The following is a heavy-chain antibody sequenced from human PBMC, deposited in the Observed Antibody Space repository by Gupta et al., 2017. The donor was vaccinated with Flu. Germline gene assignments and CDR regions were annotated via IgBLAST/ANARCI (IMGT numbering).Heavy chain of an antibody. Sequence: QVQLQESGPGLAKPSQTLSPTCTVPGGSISRGGYYSSRIRQHPGKGLEWIGYIYYSGSTYSNPSHKSRVTISVDTSKNQFSLKLSSVTAADTAVYYCARDPSVNGDYDPYFDYWGQGTLVTVSS. CDR2: IYYSGST. D-gene: IGHD4-17*01. J-gene: IGHJ4*02. CDR1: GGSISRGGYY. CDR3: ARDPSVNGDYDPYFDY. V-gene: IGHV4-31*03.